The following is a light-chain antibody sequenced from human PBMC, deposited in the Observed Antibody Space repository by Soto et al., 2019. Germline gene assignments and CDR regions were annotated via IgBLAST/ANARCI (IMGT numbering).Light chain of an antibody. Sequence: ENVLTQSPGTLSLSPGERATLSCRASQSVSSSTYLAWYQQKPGQAPRLLIYDASSRATGIPDRFSGSGSGTDFTLTISRLEPEDFAVYYCQQYGSSPITFGQGTRLEIK. J-gene: IGKJ5*01. V-gene: IGKV3-20*01. CDR3: QQYGSSPIT. CDR1: QSVSSSTY. CDR2: DAS.